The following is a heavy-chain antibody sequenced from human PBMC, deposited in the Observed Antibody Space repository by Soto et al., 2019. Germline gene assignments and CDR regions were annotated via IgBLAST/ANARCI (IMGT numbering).Heavy chain of an antibody. V-gene: IGHV4-39*01. CDR1: GGSISSSSYY. J-gene: IGHJ4*02. CDR3: ARRGGSGLIDF. Sequence: SETLSLTCTVSGGSISSSSYYWGWIRQPPGKGLEWIGSIYYSGSTYYNPSLKSRVTISVDTSKNQFSLKLSSVTAADTAVYYCARRGGSGLIDFWGQGTLVTVSS. CDR2: IYYSGST. D-gene: IGHD6-19*01.